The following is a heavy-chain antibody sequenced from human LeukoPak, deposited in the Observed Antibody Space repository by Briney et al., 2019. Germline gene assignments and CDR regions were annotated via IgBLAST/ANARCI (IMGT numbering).Heavy chain of an antibody. CDR2: IHPSGML. CDR3: SRGLDSRKLGY. Sequence: KSSETLSLTCTVSGASFNSDDQYWNWIRQSPGKGLEWIGSIHPSGMLYNNPSLESRVTMSRDTSKNQFSLNLNPVTAADTAVYFCSRGLDSRKLGYWGQGILVTVSS. D-gene: IGHD3-22*01. V-gene: IGHV4-31*03. CDR1: GASFNSDDQY. J-gene: IGHJ4*02.